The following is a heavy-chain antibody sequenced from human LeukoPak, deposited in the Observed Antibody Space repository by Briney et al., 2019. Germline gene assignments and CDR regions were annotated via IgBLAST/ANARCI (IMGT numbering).Heavy chain of an antibody. V-gene: IGHV3-33*03. CDR1: RFTFSSYG. D-gene: IGHD4-17*01. CDR2: IWYDGSNK. J-gene: IGHJ4*02. CDR3: AKSGGLRTYYFDY. Sequence: GRSLRLSCAASRFTFSSYGMHWVRQAPGKGLEWVAVIWYDGSNKYYADSVKGRFTISRDNAKNSLYLQMNSLRAEDTALYYCAKSGGLRTYYFDYWGQGTLVTVSS.